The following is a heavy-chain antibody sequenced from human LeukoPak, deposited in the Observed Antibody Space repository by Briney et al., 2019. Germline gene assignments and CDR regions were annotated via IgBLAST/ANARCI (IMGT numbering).Heavy chain of an antibody. J-gene: IGHJ4*02. Sequence: GGSLRLSCAASGFTFSSYSMNRVRQAPGKGLEWVSYISSSSSTIYYADSVKGRFTISRDNAKNSLYLQMNSLRAEDTAVYYCASLDYGEVVIRDYWGQGTLVTVSS. CDR3: ASLDYGEVVIRDY. CDR2: ISSSSSTI. V-gene: IGHV3-48*01. D-gene: IGHD4-17*01. CDR1: GFTFSSYS.